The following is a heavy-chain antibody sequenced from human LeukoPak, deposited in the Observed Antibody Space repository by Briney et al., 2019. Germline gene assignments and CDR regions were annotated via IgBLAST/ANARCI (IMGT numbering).Heavy chain of an antibody. D-gene: IGHD5-18*01. V-gene: IGHV4-39*01. J-gene: IGHJ4*02. CDR2: IYFAGST. Sequence: SETLSLTCTVSGGSISGYYWGWIRQPPGKGLEWIGSIYFAGSTYYTPSLKSRVTISLDTSKNQFSLNLKSVTAADTAVYYCARQRYSYGPYFFDSWGQGTLVTVSS. CDR3: ARQRYSYGPYFFDS. CDR1: GGSISGYY.